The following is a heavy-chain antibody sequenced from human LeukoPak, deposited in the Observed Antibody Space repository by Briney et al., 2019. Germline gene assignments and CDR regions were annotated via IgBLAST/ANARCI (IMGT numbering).Heavy chain of an antibody. J-gene: IGHJ4*02. CDR3: ARRDDSSGYPVNY. CDR1: GYSYTSYW. Sequence: GESLKISCKGSGYSYTSYWIGWVRQMPGKGLEWMGIIYPGDSDTRYSPSLQGQVTISADKSTSTAYLQWSSLKASDTAMYYCARRDDSSGYPVNYWGQGTLVTVSS. CDR2: IYPGDSDT. V-gene: IGHV5-51*01. D-gene: IGHD3-22*01.